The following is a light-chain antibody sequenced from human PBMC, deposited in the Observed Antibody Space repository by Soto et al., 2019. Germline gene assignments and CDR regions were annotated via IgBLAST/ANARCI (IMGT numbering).Light chain of an antibody. CDR1: RSVSSY. V-gene: IGKV3-11*01. Sequence: EIVLTQSPATLSLSPGESATISCRASRSVSSYLAWYQQKPGQAPRLLIYDASNRATGIPARFSGSGSGTDFTLTISSLEPEDFAVYYCQQYNNWPRTFGQGTKVDIK. CDR2: DAS. J-gene: IGKJ1*01. CDR3: QQYNNWPRT.